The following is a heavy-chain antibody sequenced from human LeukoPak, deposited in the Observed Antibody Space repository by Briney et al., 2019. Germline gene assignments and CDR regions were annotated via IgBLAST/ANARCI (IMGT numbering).Heavy chain of an antibody. CDR3: ASGLLGSSGWYGDAFDI. D-gene: IGHD6-19*01. CDR2: IYTSGST. V-gene: IGHV4-61*02. CDR1: GGSISSGSYY. J-gene: IGHJ3*02. Sequence: SETLSLTCTVSGGSISSGSYYWSWIRQPAGKGLEWIGRIYTSGSTNYNPSLKSRVTISVDTSKNQFSLKLSSVTAADTAVYYCASGLLGSSGWYGDAFDIWGQGTMVTVSS.